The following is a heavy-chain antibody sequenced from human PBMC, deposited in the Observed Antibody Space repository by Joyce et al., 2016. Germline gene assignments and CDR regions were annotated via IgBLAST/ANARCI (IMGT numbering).Heavy chain of an antibody. D-gene: IGHD5-12*01. CDR2: IDPRDSYT. V-gene: IGHV5-10-1*03. CDR3: ARRGYSDFDYYFDF. Sequence: EVQLVQSGAEVKKPGESLRISCIASGYTFSNYWSAWVRQLPGEGLEWVGRIDPRDSYTNYSPSFQGHVTISIDKSLTTAYLQWSSLKASDTAMYYCARRGYSDFDYYFDFWGQGTLVTVSS. J-gene: IGHJ4*02. CDR1: GYTFSNYW.